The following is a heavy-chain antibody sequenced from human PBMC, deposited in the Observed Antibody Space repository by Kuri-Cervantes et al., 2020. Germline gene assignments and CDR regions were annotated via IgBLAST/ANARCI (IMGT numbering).Heavy chain of an antibody. J-gene: IGHJ4*02. V-gene: IGHV1-18*01. CDR3: ARLGYERWGPAGYFDY. CDR2: ISAYNGNT. D-gene: IGHD5-12*01. CDR1: GYTFTSYG. Sequence: ASVKVSCKASGYTFTSYGISWVRQAPGQGLEWMGWISAYNGNTNYARKLQGRVTMTTDTSTSTAYMELRSLRSDDTAVYYCARLGYERWGPAGYFDYWGQGTLVTVSS.